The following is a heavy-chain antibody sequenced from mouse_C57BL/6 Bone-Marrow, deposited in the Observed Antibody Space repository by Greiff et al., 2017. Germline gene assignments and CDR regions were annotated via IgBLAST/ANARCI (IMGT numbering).Heavy chain of an antibody. D-gene: IGHD2-4*01. CDR1: GYTFTDYN. CDR3: ARWDYWYFDV. J-gene: IGHJ1*03. V-gene: IGHV1-18*01. CDR2: INPNNGGT. Sequence: EVQLQQSGPELVKPGASVKIPCKASGYTFTDYNMDWVKQSPGKSLEWIGAINPNNGGTIYNQTFKGKATLTVDKSSSTAYMELRSLTSENTAVYYCARWDYWYFDVWGTGTTVTVSS.